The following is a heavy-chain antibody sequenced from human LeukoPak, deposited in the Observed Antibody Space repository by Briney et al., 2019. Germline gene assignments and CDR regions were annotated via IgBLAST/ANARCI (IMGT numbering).Heavy chain of an antibody. D-gene: IGHD3-3*01. CDR3: ATDLWDFWSGFDY. CDR2: ISSSGSTI. CDR1: GFTFSSYE. J-gene: IGHJ4*02. V-gene: IGHV3-48*03. Sequence: GRSLRLSCAASGFTFSSYEMTCVRQAPGKALEWVSYISSSGSTIYYADSVKGRFTISRDNVKNSLYLQMNSLRAEDTAVYYCATDLWDFWSGFDYWGQGTLVTVSS.